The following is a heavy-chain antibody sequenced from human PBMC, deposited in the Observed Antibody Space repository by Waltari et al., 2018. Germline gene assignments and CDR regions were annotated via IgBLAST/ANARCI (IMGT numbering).Heavy chain of an antibody. V-gene: IGHV3-7*01. CDR2: INQDGGEK. Sequence: EVQLVESGGGLVQPGGSLRPSCEASGFTFSTDWMDWVRQAPGKGLQWVANINQDGGEKYYLDSVKGRFTISRDNAKKSVYLEMNSLRAEDTAIYYCSKRLDIWGRGTMVAVSS. CDR1: GFTFSTDW. CDR3: SKRLDI. J-gene: IGHJ3*02.